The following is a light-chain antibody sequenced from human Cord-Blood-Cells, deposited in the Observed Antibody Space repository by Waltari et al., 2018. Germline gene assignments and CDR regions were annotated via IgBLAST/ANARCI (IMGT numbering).Light chain of an antibody. J-gene: IGLJ2*01. CDR2: ENN. CDR1: SPTIGNNS. Sequence: QPVLTQPPSVSAAPGQKVTIPCSGSSPTIGNNSVSWYQQLPGTAPKLLIYENNKRPSGIPDRFSGSKSGTSATLGITGLQTGDEADYYCGTWDSSLSAVVFGGGTKLTVL. CDR3: GTWDSSLSAVV. V-gene: IGLV1-51*02.